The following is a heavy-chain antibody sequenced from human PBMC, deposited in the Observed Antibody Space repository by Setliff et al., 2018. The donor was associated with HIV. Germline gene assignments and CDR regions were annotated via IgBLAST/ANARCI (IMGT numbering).Heavy chain of an antibody. V-gene: IGHV1-18*01. D-gene: IGHD4-17*01. Sequence: ASVKVSCKASGYTFTSYGITWVRQAPGQGLEWMGWISTYNGNTHYAQKLQGRVTMTTDTSTSTVYMELSSLRSEDTAVYYCARQDGGPTWMTTAPDAFDIWGQGTMVTVS. CDR1: GYTFTSYG. CDR3: ARQDGGPTWMTTAPDAFDI. J-gene: IGHJ3*02. CDR2: ISTYNGNT.